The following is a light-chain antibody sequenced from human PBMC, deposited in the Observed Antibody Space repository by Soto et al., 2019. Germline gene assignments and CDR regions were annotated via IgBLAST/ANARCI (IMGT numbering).Light chain of an antibody. Sequence: DIQMTQSPSTLSASVGDSVTITCRASQSISSWLAWYQQRPGKAPKLLIYKASTLESGVPSRFSGSESGTEFILTISSLQPEDSATYYCQRYNSFPWTFGQGTKVDIK. J-gene: IGKJ1*01. CDR3: QRYNSFPWT. CDR1: QSISSW. CDR2: KAS. V-gene: IGKV1-5*03.